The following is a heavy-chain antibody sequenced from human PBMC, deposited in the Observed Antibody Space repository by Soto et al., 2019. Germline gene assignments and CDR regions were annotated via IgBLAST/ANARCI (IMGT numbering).Heavy chain of an antibody. CDR3: ATDPCSSCYGY. CDR1: GYTMTEFS. CDR2: FDPEDGET. Sequence: ALVNVDWKISGYTMTEFSVRWVRKDKGKGLEWMGGFDPEDGETIYAQKFQGRVTMTEDTSTATAYMELSSLRSEDTAVYYCATDPCSSCYGYWVQGTLVTV. D-gene: IGHD6-13*01. J-gene: IGHJ4*02. V-gene: IGHV1-24*01.